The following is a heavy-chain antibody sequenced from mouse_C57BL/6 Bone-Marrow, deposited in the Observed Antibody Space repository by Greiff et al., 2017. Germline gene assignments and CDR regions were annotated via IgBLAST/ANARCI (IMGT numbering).Heavy chain of an antibody. D-gene: IGHD1-1*01. CDR3: ARFITTVVATWDYAMDY. CDR2: IYPRDGRT. V-gene: IGHV1-85*01. Sequence: VQLQESGPELVKPGASVKLSCTASGYTFTSYDINWVQQRPGQGLEWIGWIYPRDGRTKYNEKFKGKATLTVDTSSITAYMELHSMTSEDTAVYFCARFITTVVATWDYAMDYWGQGTSVTVSS. J-gene: IGHJ4*01. CDR1: GYTFTSYD.